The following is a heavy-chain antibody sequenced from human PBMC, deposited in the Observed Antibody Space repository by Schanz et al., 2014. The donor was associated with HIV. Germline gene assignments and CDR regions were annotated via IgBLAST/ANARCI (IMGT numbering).Heavy chain of an antibody. V-gene: IGHV3-30*18. J-gene: IGHJ4*02. CDR3: AKGPYGGNSYYFEY. CDR2: ISYDGSNK. Sequence: QVQLVESGGGVVQPGTSLSLSCAASGFRFDIFGMHWVRQAPGKGLEWVAVISYDGSNKYYADSVKGRFTISRDNAKNSLYLHINSLRVEDTALYYCAKGPYGGNSYYFEYWGQGTLVTVSS. D-gene: IGHD2-21*02. CDR1: GFRFDIFG.